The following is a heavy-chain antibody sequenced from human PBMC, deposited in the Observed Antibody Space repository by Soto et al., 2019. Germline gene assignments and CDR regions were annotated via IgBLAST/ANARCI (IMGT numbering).Heavy chain of an antibody. CDR1: GYTFASYW. CDR3: ATRHRSSFDN. J-gene: IGHJ4*02. V-gene: IGHV5-51*01. Sequence: GESLKISCKTSGYTFASYWIAWVRQMPGKGLEWMAFIYPGDSDVRYGPSFQGQVTISADKSIATAYLQWGSLRTSDTAIYYCATRHRSSFDNWGQGTLVTVSS. CDR2: IYPGDSDV.